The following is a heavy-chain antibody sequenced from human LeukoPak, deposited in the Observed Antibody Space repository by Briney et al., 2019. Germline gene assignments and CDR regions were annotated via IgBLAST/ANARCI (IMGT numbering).Heavy chain of an antibody. V-gene: IGHV3-13*01. CDR1: GFTFSSSD. CDR2: ISSGGAT. CDR3: VTGAEGWAY. J-gene: IGHJ4*02. Sequence: GGSLRLSCAASGFTFSSSDMHWVRQATGKGLEWVSGISSGGATFYAGSVRGRFTISRENAKNFLNLQMNSLRAEDTAMYHCVTGAEGWAYWGQGALVTVSS. D-gene: IGHD1-26*01.